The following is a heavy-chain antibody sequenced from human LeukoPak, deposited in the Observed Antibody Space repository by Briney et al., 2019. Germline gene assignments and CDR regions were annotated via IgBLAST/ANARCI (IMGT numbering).Heavy chain of an antibody. D-gene: IGHD4-23*01. CDR1: GFTFSSNS. CDR2: IYSGGST. CDR3: AMGMTTVVPFDY. J-gene: IGHJ4*02. V-gene: IGHV3-66*01. Sequence: GGSLRLSCAASGFTFSSNSMFWVRQPPGKGLEWVSVIYSGGSTYYADSVKGRFTISRDNSKNTLYLQMNSLRAEDTAVYYCAMGMTTVVPFDYWGQGTLVTVSS.